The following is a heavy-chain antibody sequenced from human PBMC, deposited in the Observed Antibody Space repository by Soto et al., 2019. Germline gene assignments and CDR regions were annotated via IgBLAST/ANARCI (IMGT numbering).Heavy chain of an antibody. CDR3: ARELTGTGVVSGGSS. CDR2: INHSGST. CDR1: GFIFRSYG. V-gene: IGHV4-34*01. J-gene: IGHJ4*02. Sequence: GSLRLSCAASGFIFRSYGMHWVRQPPGKGLEWIGEINHSGSTNYNPSLKSRVTISVDTSKNQFSLKLSSVTAADTAVYYCARELTGTGVVSGGSSWGQGTLVTVSS. D-gene: IGHD2-15*01.